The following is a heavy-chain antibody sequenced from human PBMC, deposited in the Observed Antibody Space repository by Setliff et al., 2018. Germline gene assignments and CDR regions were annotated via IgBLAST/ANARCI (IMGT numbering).Heavy chain of an antibody. D-gene: IGHD6-19*01. Sequence: SETLSLTCAVSGGSISSSNWWSWVRQPPGKGLEWIGEIYHSGSTNYNPSLQSRVTISVDKSKNQFSLKLSSVTAADTAVYYCASLSVGGWTDAFDIWGQGTMVTVSS. CDR3: ASLSVGGWTDAFDI. V-gene: IGHV4-4*02. CDR1: GGSISSSNW. CDR2: IYHSGST. J-gene: IGHJ3*02.